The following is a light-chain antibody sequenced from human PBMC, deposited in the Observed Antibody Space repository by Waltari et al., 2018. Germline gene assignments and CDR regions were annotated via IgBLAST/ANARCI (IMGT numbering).Light chain of an antibody. J-gene: IGLJ2*01. Sequence: SYELTQPPSVSVSPGQTATITCSGDKLGDNYACRYHQKPGQSPVLVIYQDSKRPSGIPERFSGSNSGNTATLTISGTQAMDEADYYCQAWDSSTAHMVFGGGTKLTVL. V-gene: IGLV3-1*01. CDR1: KLGDNY. CDR2: QDS. CDR3: QAWDSSTAHMV.